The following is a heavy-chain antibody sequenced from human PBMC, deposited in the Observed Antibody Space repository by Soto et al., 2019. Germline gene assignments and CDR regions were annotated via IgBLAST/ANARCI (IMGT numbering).Heavy chain of an antibody. CDR3: ARDPTGTAMAKYFQH. V-gene: IGHV3-11*01. CDR1: GFTFSDYY. Sequence: QVQLVESGGGLVKPGGSLRLSCAASGFTFSDYYMSWIRQAPGKGLEWGSYISSSGSTIYYADSVKGRFTISRDNAKNPLYLQRNSLRAEDTAVDYCARDPTGTAMAKYFQHWGQGTLVTVSS. CDR2: ISSSGSTI. J-gene: IGHJ1*01. D-gene: IGHD5-18*01.